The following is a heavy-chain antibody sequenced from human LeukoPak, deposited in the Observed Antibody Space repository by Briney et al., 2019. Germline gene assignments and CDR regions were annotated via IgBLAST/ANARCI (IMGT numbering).Heavy chain of an antibody. J-gene: IGHJ4*02. Sequence: GGSLRLSCEGSGFSFSSYWMTWVRQSPGKGLEWVANIKQDGSEKYYVDSVKGRFTISRDNAKNSLYLQMNSLRAEDTAVYYCARDQRLWYDCWGQGTLVTVSS. D-gene: IGHD6-25*01. CDR3: ARDQRLWYDC. V-gene: IGHV3-7*01. CDR1: GFSFSSYW. CDR2: IKQDGSEK.